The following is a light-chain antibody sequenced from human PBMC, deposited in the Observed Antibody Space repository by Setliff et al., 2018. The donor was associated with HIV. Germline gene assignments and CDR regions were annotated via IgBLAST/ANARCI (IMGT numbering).Light chain of an antibody. V-gene: IGLV7-46*01. Sequence: QAVVTQEPSVTVSPGGTVTLTCGSNTGAVTRGHSAHWFRQKPGQAPRTLIFETTRRQSWTPARFSGSLFGDKAALTLSGAQPDDEAEYFCFVSYGRRHVFGTGTKVTVL. CDR2: ETT. CDR3: FVSYGRRHV. J-gene: IGLJ1*01. CDR1: TGAVTRGHS.